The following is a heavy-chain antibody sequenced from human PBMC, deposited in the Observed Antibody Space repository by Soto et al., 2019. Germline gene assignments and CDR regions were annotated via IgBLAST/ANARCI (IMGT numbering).Heavy chain of an antibody. CDR3: ARPDEGGYSSNHHYYYALDV. V-gene: IGHV1-69*13. Sequence: GASVKVSCKASGGTFRSYSISWVRQAPGQGLEWMGGIIPIFDITNYAQKFQGRVTITADESTSTAYKELSSLGSDDTAVYYCARPDEGGYSSNHHYYYALDVWGQGTTVTVSS. CDR1: GGTFRSYS. CDR2: IIPIFDIT. D-gene: IGHD3-22*01. J-gene: IGHJ6*02.